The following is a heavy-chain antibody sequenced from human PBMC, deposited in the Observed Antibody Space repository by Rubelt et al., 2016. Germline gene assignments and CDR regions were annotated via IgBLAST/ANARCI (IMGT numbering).Heavy chain of an antibody. D-gene: IGHD3-3*01. CDR1: DGFISSSYY. CDR3: GGDPYDFWRGYSYWYFNL. J-gene: IGHJ2*01. V-gene: IGHV4-39*01. Sequence: QLQLQESGPGLVKPSETLSLTCTASDGFISSSYYWGWIRQPPGKGLEWIGSISYSGTTYSNPALQSRVTISVDTSKNQFSLKLSSWTAACTAVYYGGGDPYDFWRGYSYWYFNLRGRGTLVTVSS. CDR2: ISYSGTT.